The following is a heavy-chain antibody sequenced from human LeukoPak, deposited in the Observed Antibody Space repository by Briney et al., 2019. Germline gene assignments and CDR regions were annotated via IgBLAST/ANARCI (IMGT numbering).Heavy chain of an antibody. V-gene: IGHV5-10-1*01. CDR1: GYSFTSYW. CDR2: IDPSDSYT. CDR3: ARRVGTSSPGGYYGMDV. Sequence: GESLRISCKGSGYSFTSYWISWVRQMPGKGLEWMGRIDPSDSYTNYSPSFQGHVTISADKSISTAYLQWSSLKASDTAMYYCARRVGTSSPGGYYGMDVWGKETTVTVSS. J-gene: IGHJ6*04. D-gene: IGHD2-2*01.